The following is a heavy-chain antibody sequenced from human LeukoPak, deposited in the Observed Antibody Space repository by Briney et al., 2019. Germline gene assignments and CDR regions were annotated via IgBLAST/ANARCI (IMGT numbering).Heavy chain of an antibody. CDR1: GYTFTSYY. CDR3: ARIEYSSSLRIGGYYFDY. CDR2: IIPSGGST. J-gene: IGHJ4*02. D-gene: IGHD6-6*01. Sequence: GASVKVSCKASGYTFTSYYMHWVRQAPGQGLEWLGIIIPSGGSTNYAQKFQGRVTMTRDTSISTAYMELSRLRSDDTAVYYCARIEYSSSLRIGGYYFDYWGQGTLVAVSS. V-gene: IGHV1-46*01.